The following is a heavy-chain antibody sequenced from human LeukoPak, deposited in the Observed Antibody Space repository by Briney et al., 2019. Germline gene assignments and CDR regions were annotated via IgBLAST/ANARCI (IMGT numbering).Heavy chain of an antibody. CDR3: ARHPGRLFDY. J-gene: IGHJ4*02. CDR1: GGSISFYY. V-gene: IGHV4-59*08. CDR2: IYYSGST. Sequence: SETLSLTCTVSGGSISFYYWSWIRQPPGKGLEWIGYIYYSGSTNYSPSLKSRVTISLDTSKNQFSLKLSSVTAADTAVYYCARHPGRLFDYWGQGTLVTVSS.